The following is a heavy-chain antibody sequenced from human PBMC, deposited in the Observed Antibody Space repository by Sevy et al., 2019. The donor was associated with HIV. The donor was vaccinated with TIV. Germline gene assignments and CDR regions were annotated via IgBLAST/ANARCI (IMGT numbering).Heavy chain of an antibody. Sequence: GGSLRLSCAASGFTFSSSIINWVRQAPGKVLEWVSSISGTGSTIYYADSVKGRFTISRDNAKNSLYLQMLSLRDEDTAVYYCARSDYGDYVGWFDPWGQGTLVTVSS. D-gene: IGHD4-17*01. J-gene: IGHJ5*02. CDR3: ARSDYGDYVGWFDP. CDR2: ISGTGSTI. CDR1: GFTFSSSI. V-gene: IGHV3-48*02.